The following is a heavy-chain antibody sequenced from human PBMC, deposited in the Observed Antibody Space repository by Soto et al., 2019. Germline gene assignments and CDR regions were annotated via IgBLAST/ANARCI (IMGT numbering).Heavy chain of an antibody. CDR2: INHSGST. CDR3: ARGRGRYCTNGVCYRFDY. D-gene: IGHD2-8*01. Sequence: SETLSLTCAVYGGSFSGYYWSWIRQPPGKGLEWIGEINHSGSTNYNPSLKSRVTISVDTSKNQFSLKLSSVTAADTAVYYCARGRGRYCTNGVCYRFDYWGQGT. CDR1: GGSFSGYY. J-gene: IGHJ4*02. V-gene: IGHV4-34*01.